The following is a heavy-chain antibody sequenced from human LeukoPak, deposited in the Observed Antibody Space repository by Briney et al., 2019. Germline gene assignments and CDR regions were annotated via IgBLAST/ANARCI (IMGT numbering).Heavy chain of an antibody. J-gene: IGHJ4*02. CDR3: ARHEVTAAAGTEFDS. CDR1: GYKFTNYW. D-gene: IGHD6-13*01. CDR2: IFLSDSDT. Sequence: GESLKISCQASGYKFTNYWIGWVRQMPGKGLEWMGIIFLSDSDTRYSPPFQGQVTISADKSTSTAYLHWSTLKASDTAIYYCARHEVTAAAGTEFDSWGQGTLVTVSS. V-gene: IGHV5-51*01.